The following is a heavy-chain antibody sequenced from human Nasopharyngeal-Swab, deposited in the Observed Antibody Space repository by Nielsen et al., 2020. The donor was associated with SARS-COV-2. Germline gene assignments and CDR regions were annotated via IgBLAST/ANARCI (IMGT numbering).Heavy chain of an antibody. V-gene: IGHV3-20*04. CDR2: INWNGGST. CDR1: GLTFDDYG. J-gene: IGHJ4*02. CDR3: ARDYYDSSGSAKGNDY. D-gene: IGHD3-22*01. Sequence: GEALKISCAASGLTFDDYGMSWVRPAPGKGLEWVSGINWNGGSTGYADSVKGRFTISRDNAKNSLYLQMNSLRAEDTALYYCARDYYDSSGSAKGNDYRGQGTLVTVSS.